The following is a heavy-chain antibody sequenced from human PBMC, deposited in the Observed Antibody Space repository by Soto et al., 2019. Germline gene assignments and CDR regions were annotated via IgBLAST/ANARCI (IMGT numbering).Heavy chain of an antibody. D-gene: IGHD5-18*01. CDR1: GRSWTYA. J-gene: IGHJ6*02. Sequence: QVQLVQSGAEVKKPWSTVKVSCKASGRSWTYAISCVREAPGQGLEWMGGAIPFLGTANYAARFQGRVTFTADESTNTAYIELSSVRSEDTAVYYCAIGAYTAMKDFYSSQYHFYVMDVVGQVTGVTVCS. V-gene: IGHV1-69*01. CDR3: AIGAYTAMKDFYSSQYHFYVMDV. CDR2: AIPFLGTA.